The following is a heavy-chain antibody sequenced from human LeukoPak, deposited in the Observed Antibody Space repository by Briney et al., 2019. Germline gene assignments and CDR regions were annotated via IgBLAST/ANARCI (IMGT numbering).Heavy chain of an antibody. J-gene: IGHJ4*02. Sequence: SETLSPTCTVSGGSISSYYWSWIRQPPGKGLEWIGYIYYSGSSNYNPSLKSRVTISVDTSKNQFSLKLSSVTAADTAVYYCARGGKFQDYWGQGTLVTVSS. CDR3: ARGGKFQDY. CDR2: IYYSGSS. D-gene: IGHD5-12*01. CDR1: GGSISSYY. V-gene: IGHV4-59*01.